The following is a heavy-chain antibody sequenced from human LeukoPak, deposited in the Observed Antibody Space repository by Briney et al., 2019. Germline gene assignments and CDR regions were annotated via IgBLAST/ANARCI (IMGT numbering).Heavy chain of an antibody. CDR1: GGSFSGYY. V-gene: IGHV4-34*01. D-gene: IGHD2-2*01. CDR2: INHSGST. J-gene: IGHJ3*02. Sequence: PSETLSLTCTVYGGSFSGYYWSWIRQPPGKGLEWIGEINHSGSTKYNPSLKSRVTISVDTSKNQFSLKLSSLIAADTAVYYCAGLYCSSTSCPNDAFDIWGQGTMVTVSS. CDR3: AGLYCSSTSCPNDAFDI.